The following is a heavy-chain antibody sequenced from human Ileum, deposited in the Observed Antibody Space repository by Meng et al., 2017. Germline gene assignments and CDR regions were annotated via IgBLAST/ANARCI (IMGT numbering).Heavy chain of an antibody. V-gene: IGHV4-31*03. Sequence: QVPLQESGPGLVKPSQTLSLTCTVSGGSISGGHYFWSWIRQHPEKGLEWIGYIYHSGVTYYSPSLKSRLTISVDTSKNQFSLKLSSVTAADTAIYYCARGVATYYDSSTLTWFDPWGQGALVTVSS. CDR1: GGSISGGHYF. CDR3: ARGVATYYDSSTLTWFDP. J-gene: IGHJ5*02. CDR2: IYHSGVT. D-gene: IGHD3-22*01.